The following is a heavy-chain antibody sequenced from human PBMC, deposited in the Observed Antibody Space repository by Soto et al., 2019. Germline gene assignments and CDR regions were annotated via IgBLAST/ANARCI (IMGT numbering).Heavy chain of an antibody. Sequence: PGGSLRLSCAASGFTLGGSAMHWVRQASGKGLEWVGRIRSKANSYATAYAASVKGRFTISRDDSKNTAYLQMNSLKTEDTAVYYCTRHVGREGLDAFDIWGQGTMVTVSS. CDR3: TRHVGREGLDAFDI. CDR1: GFTLGGSA. J-gene: IGHJ3*02. CDR2: IRSKANSYAT. V-gene: IGHV3-73*01. D-gene: IGHD1-26*01.